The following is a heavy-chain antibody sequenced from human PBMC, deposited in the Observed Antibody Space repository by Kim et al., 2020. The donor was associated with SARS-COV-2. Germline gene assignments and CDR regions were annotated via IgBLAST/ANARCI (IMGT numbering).Heavy chain of an antibody. D-gene: IGHD3-22*01. V-gene: IGHV3-49*04. CDR2: IRSKAYGGTT. J-gene: IGHJ4*01. CDR1: GFTFGDYA. CDR3: TRAPEYYYDSSGYLD. Sequence: GGSLRLSCTTSGFTFGDYAMSWVRQAPGKGLEWVGFIRSKAYGGTTEYAASVKGRFTISRDDSKSIAYLQMNSLKTEDTAVYSCTRAPEYYYDSSGYLD.